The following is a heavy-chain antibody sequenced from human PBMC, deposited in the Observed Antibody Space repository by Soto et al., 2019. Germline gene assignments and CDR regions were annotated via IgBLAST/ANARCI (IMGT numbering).Heavy chain of an antibody. D-gene: IGHD6-13*01. CDR2: IFTNEHI. Sequence: QVQLQESGPGLVKPSGTLSLTCTVSGGSISRYYWSWIRQPAGKRLEWIGRIFTNEHINYNPSLKSRATLSVDMSKNQFSLKLTSVTADDTAVYYCARDRLGEDQQPFDYWGQGTLVTVSS. J-gene: IGHJ4*02. CDR1: GGSISRYY. V-gene: IGHV4-4*07. CDR3: ARDRLGEDQQPFDY.